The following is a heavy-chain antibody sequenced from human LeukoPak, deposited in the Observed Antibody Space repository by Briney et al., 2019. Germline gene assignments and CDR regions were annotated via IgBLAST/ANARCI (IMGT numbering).Heavy chain of an antibody. CDR1: GFTFSSDG. D-gene: IGHD6-19*01. CDR3: ARGGRGRAMFPCIAVAGSKPYYFDY. CDR2: ISSSSSYI. Sequence: GGSLRLSCAASGFTFSSDGMTWVRQAPGQGLEWVSSISSSSSYIYYADSVKGRFTISRDNAKNSLYLQMNSLRAEDTAVYYCARGGRGRAMFPCIAVAGSKPYYFDYWGQGPLVPVSA. J-gene: IGHJ4*02. V-gene: IGHV3-21*01.